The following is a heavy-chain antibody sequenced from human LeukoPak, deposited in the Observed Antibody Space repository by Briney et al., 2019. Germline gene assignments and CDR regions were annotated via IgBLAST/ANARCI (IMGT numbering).Heavy chain of an antibody. J-gene: IGHJ3*02. Sequence: PSETLSLTCTVSGGSISSSSYYWAWIRQPPGKGLEWIGSVYYGGTTYYNPSLKSRVTISVDPSKNQYSLTLSSVTAADTAVFYCARHPDYYDSSGHFYVEAFHIWGQGTMVTVSS. CDR2: VYYGGTT. CDR3: ARHPDYYDSSGHFYVEAFHI. CDR1: GGSISSSSYY. V-gene: IGHV4-39*01. D-gene: IGHD3-22*01.